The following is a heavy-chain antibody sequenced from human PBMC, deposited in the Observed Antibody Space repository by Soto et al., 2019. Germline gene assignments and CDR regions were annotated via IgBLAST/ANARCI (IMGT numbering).Heavy chain of an antibody. CDR2: IYYSGRT. D-gene: IGHD6-19*01. CDR3: ARGSSGWTPRLDY. Sequence: QVQLQESGPGLVKPSETLSPNCTVSGGHISSYYWSWIRQSPGKGLEWIGYIYYSGRTNYNPSLKSRVTISVDTGKIQFSLELSPVTAADTAVYYCARGSSGWTPRLDYWGQGTLVTVSS. J-gene: IGHJ4*02. CDR1: GGHISSYY. V-gene: IGHV4-59*01.